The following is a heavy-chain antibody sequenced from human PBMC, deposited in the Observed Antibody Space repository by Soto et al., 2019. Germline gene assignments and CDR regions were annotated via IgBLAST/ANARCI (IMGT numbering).Heavy chain of an antibody. CDR2: ISGSGGST. J-gene: IGHJ4*02. CDR1: GFTFSSYA. V-gene: IGHV3-23*01. Sequence: GGSLRLSCAASGFTFSSYAMSWVRQAPGKGLEWVSAISGSGGSTYYADSVKGRFTISRDNSKNTLYLQMNSLRAEDTAVYYCAKGSYDILTGHKGPFDYWGQGTLVTVSS. CDR3: AKGSYDILTGHKGPFDY. D-gene: IGHD3-9*01.